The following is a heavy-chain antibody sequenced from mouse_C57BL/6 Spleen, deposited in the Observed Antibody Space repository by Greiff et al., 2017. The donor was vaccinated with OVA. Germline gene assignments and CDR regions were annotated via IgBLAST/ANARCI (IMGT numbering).Heavy chain of an antibody. V-gene: IGHV2-2*01. CDR2: IWSGGST. Sequence: QVQLQQSGPGLVQPSQSLSITCTVSGFSLTSYGVHWVRQSPGKGLAWLGVIWSGGSTDYNAAFISRLSISKDNSKIQVFFKRNSLQADDTAIYYCARNGWDGYFDYWGQGTTLTVSS. CDR1: GFSLTSYG. CDR3: ARNGWDGYFDY. D-gene: IGHD4-1*01. J-gene: IGHJ2*01.